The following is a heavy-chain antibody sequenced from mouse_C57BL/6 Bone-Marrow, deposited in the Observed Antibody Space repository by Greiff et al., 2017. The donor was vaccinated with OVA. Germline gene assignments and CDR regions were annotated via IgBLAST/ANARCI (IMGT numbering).Heavy chain of an antibody. Sequence: EVKVVESGGALVKPGGSLKLSCAASGFTFRSYGMSWVRQTPDKRLEWVATISSGGSYTYYPASVKGRFTISRDNAKNTLYLQMSSLKSEDTAMYYCARRDYDADYFDYWGQGTTLTVSS. CDR3: ARRDYDADYFDY. D-gene: IGHD2-4*01. J-gene: IGHJ2*01. V-gene: IGHV5-6*02. CDR2: ISSGGSYT. CDR1: GFTFRSYG.